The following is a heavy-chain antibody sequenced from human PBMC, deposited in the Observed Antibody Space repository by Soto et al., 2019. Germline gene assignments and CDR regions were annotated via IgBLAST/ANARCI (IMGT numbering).Heavy chain of an antibody. Sequence: QVQLQESGPGLVKPSQTLSLTCTVSGGSISSGVYYWSWIRQHPGKGLEWIGYIYYSWSTYYNPSRKIRVTISVDTSKNHFALKLSSVTAADPSVYYCARVYDSSGSNWFDPWGKGTLVTVSS. CDR2: IYYSWST. CDR1: GGSISSGVYY. J-gene: IGHJ5*02. CDR3: ARVYDSSGSNWFDP. D-gene: IGHD3-22*01. V-gene: IGHV4-31*03.